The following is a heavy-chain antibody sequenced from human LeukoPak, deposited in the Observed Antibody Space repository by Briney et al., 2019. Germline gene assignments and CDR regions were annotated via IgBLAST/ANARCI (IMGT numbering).Heavy chain of an antibody. CDR1: GFTFSSYN. CDR3: AKNFYGDYNFFFDY. J-gene: IGHJ4*02. Sequence: GGSLRLSCAASGFTFSSYNMAWVRQAPGKGLEWVSAISGSGGTTYYADSVKGHFTISRDNSKNTLYLQMNSLRAEDTAVYYCAKNFYGDYNFFFDYWGQGTLVTVSS. V-gene: IGHV3-23*01. CDR2: ISGSGGTT. D-gene: IGHD4-17*01.